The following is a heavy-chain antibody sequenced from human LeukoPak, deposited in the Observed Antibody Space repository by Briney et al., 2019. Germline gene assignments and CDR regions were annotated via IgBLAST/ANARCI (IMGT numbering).Heavy chain of an antibody. CDR2: ISSSGSTI. CDR1: AFTFSSYE. CDR3: ARAPMGLDSSGYYANAMDV. J-gene: IGHJ6*02. V-gene: IGHV3-48*03. Sequence: GGYLRLSCAASAFTFSSYEMNWVRQAPGKGLEWVSYISSSGSTIYYADSVKGRFTISRDNAKNSLYLQMNSLRAEDTAVYYCARAPMGLDSSGYYANAMDVWGQGTTVTVSS. D-gene: IGHD3-22*01.